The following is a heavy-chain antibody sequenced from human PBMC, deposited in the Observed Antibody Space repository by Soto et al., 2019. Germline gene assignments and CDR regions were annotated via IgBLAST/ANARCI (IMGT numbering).Heavy chain of an antibody. V-gene: IGHV1-18*04. Sequence: QVQLVQSGAEVKKPGASVKVSCKASGYTFTSYGISWVRQAPGQGREWMGWISAYNGNTNYAQKLQGRVTMTTDTSKSTAYMELRSLRSDDTAVYYCARDRDMITFGGVIGPDYWGQGTLVTVSS. CDR1: GYTFTSYG. CDR3: ARDRDMITFGGVIGPDY. J-gene: IGHJ4*02. D-gene: IGHD3-16*02. CDR2: ISAYNGNT.